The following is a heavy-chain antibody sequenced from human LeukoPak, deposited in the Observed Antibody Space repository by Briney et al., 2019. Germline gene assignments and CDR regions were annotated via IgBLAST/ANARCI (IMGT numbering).Heavy chain of an antibody. Sequence: GGSLRLSCAASGFTFSNYAISWVRQAPGKGLEWVSAISGSGDSTFYADSVKGRFTISRDYSKNTLYLQMNSLRAEDTAVYYCAKSTGYYYYYMDVWGKGTTVTVSS. CDR2: ISGSGDST. V-gene: IGHV3-23*01. CDR1: GFTFSNYA. J-gene: IGHJ6*03. CDR3: AKSTGYYYYYMDV.